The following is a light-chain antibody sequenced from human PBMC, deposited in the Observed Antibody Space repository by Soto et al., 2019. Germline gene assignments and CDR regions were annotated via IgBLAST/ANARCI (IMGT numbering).Light chain of an antibody. CDR3: MQALQAPLT. V-gene: IGKV2-28*01. CDR2: LGS. Sequence: DLVMTQSPLSLPVTPGEPASISCRSSQSLLYSNGFNYLDWYLQKPGQSPQLLIYLGSNRASGVPDRFSGSGSGTVFTLKISRVEAEDVGVYYCMQALQAPLTFGGGTKVEIK. J-gene: IGKJ4*01. CDR1: QSLLYSNGFNY.